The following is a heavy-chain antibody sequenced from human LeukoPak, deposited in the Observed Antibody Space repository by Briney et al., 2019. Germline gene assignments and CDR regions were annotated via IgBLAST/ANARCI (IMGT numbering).Heavy chain of an antibody. CDR3: ARELLWFGENKADY. D-gene: IGHD3-10*01. V-gene: IGHV3-74*01. J-gene: IGHJ4*02. CDR2: INTDGSST. CDR1: GFTFSRNW. Sequence: PGGSLRLSCAASGFTFSRNWMHWVRQTPGKGLVWVSRINTDGSSTRYADSVKGRFTISRDNAKNTLCLQMRSLRAEDTAVYYCARELLWFGENKADYWGQGTLVTVSS.